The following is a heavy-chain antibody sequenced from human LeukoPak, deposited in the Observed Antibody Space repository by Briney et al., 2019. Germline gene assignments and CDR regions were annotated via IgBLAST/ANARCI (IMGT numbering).Heavy chain of an antibody. J-gene: IGHJ4*02. D-gene: IGHD3-22*01. CDR3: ARGHSLRSGYYSGY. CDR2: IYYDGSA. V-gene: IGHV4-39*01. CDR1: GGSITSSSHY. Sequence: PSETLSLTCTVSGGSITSSSHYWGWIRQPPGKGLQWLGLIYYDGSAYYNFSLKSRLTISIDTSKSQFSLQLSSVTAADTAVYYCARGHSLRSGYYSGYWGQGTLVTVSS.